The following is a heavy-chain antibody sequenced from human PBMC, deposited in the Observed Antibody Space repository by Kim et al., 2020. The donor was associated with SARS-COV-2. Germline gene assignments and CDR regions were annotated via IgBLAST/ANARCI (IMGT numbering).Heavy chain of an antibody. V-gene: IGHV4-34*01. J-gene: IGHJ4*02. CDR3: ASKGSSPPRVFDY. Sequence: SNPSLKRRVTISVDAAKNQFSLKLSSVTAADTAVYYCASKGSSPPRVFDYWGQGTLVTVSS. D-gene: IGHD6-6*01.